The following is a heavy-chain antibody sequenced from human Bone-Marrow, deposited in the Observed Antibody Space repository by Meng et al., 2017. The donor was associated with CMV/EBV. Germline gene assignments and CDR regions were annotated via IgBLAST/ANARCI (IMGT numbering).Heavy chain of an antibody. J-gene: IGHJ4*02. V-gene: IGHV3-21*01. CDR2: ISSSSSYI. Sequence: GESLKISCAASGFTFSSYSMNWVRQAPGKGLEWVSSISSSSSYIYYADSVKGRFTISRDNAKNSLYLQMNSLRAEDTAVYYCARDLERGLPDYWGQGTLVTVSS. CDR1: GFTFSSYS. CDR3: ARDLERGLPDY.